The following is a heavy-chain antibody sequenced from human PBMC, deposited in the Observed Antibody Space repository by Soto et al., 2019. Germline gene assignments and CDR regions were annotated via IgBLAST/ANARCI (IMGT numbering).Heavy chain of an antibody. CDR2: ISYDSSNK. D-gene: IGHD2-15*01. CDR1: GFTFSYG. J-gene: IGHJ4*02. CDR3: ANLVIGYCSGNTCDDY. Sequence: VQLLESGGGLIQPGGSLRLSCAASGFTFSYGIHWLRQAPGKDLEWVAYISYDSSNKFYGDSVKGRFTISRDNSKNTQFLQMTSLRAEDTVVYYCANLVIGYCSGNTCDDYWGQGTLVAVSS. V-gene: IGHV3-30*18.